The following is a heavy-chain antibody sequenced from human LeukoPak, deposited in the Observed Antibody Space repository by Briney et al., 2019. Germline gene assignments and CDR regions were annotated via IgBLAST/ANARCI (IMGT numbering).Heavy chain of an antibody. Sequence: SETLSLTCTVSGGSISSSSYSWGWIRQPPGKGLEWIGSIYYSGTTYYNPSLKSRVTISVDTSKNQFSLKLNSVTAADTAVYYCARALIVVVPAANPDWGQGALVTVSS. CDR1: GGSISSSSYS. V-gene: IGHV4-39*01. J-gene: IGHJ4*02. CDR3: ARALIVVVPAANPD. D-gene: IGHD2-2*01. CDR2: IYYSGTT.